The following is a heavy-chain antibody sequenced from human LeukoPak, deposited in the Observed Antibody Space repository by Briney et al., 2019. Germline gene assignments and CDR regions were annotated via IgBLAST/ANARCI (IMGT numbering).Heavy chain of an antibody. D-gene: IGHD1-1*01. CDR3: ALENAVSAFDY. CDR1: GFSLSTSVVG. V-gene: IGHV2-5*02. CDR2: IYWDDDE. J-gene: IGHJ4*02. Sequence: ESGPTLVKPTQTLTLTCTFSGFSLSTSVVGVGWIRQPPGKALEWLALIYWDDDERYSPSLKSRLTITKDTSKNQVVLTMTNMDPVDTATYYCALENAVSAFDYWGQGTLVTVSS.